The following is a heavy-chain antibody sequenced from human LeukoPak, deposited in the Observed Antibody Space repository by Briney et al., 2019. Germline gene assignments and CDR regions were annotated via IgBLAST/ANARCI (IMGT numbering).Heavy chain of an antibody. CDR1: GYTFNGYY. J-gene: IGHJ4*02. Sequence: ASVKVSCKSSGYTFNGYYMHWVRQAPGQGLEWMGWINPNNGGTKYAQNFQGRVTMTRDTSISTAYMELDRLRSDDTAVYYCASRGGGTYSSWDYWGQGTLVTVSS. CDR2: INPNNGGT. CDR3: ASRGGGTYSSWDY. D-gene: IGHD6-13*01. V-gene: IGHV1-2*02.